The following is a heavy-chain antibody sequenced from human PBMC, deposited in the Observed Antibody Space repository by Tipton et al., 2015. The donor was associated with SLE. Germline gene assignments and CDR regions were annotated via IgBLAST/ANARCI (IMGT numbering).Heavy chain of an antibody. CDR2: IYHSGST. Sequence: TLSLTCTVSGGSISSYYWSWIRQPPGKGLEWIGSIYHSGSTYYNPSLKSRVTISVDTSKNQFSLKLSSVTAADTAVYYCASSRTGADIWGQGTMVTVSS. CDR3: ASSRTGADI. J-gene: IGHJ3*02. D-gene: IGHD7-27*01. CDR1: GGSISSYY. V-gene: IGHV4-59*08.